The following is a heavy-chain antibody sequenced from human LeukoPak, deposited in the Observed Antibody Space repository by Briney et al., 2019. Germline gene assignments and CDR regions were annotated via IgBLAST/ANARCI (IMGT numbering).Heavy chain of an antibody. J-gene: IGHJ4*02. D-gene: IGHD5-24*01. Sequence: SETLSLTCTVSGGSISSYYWSWIRQPPGKGLEWIGYIYYSGSTNYNPSLKSRVTISVDTSKNQFSLKLSSVTAADTAVYYCARGEMATIPLFDYWGQGTLVTVSS. V-gene: IGHV4-59*08. CDR2: IYYSGST. CDR3: ARGEMATIPLFDY. CDR1: GGSISSYY.